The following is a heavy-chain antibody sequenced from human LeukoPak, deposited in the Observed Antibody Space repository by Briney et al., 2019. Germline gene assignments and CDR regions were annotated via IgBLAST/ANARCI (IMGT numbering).Heavy chain of an antibody. CDR1: GFTFSSYA. D-gene: IGHD3-3*01. CDR2: ISSSGSTM. Sequence: GGSLRLSCAASGFTFSSYAMSWIRQAPGKGLEWVSYISSSGSTMYYADSVKGRFTISRDNAKNSLYPQMNSLRAEDMAVYYCARDQRGTIFGVVTDAFDIWGQGTMVTVSS. J-gene: IGHJ3*02. CDR3: ARDQRGTIFGVVTDAFDI. V-gene: IGHV3-11*04.